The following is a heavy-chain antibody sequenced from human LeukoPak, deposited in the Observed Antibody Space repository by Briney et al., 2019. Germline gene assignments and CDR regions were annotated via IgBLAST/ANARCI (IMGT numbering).Heavy chain of an antibody. J-gene: IGHJ4*02. V-gene: IGHV3-23*01. CDR3: AKGAWVVDY. Sequence: GGSLRLSCAASGFTFTSYTMTWVRQAPGKGLEWVSSISTSGTKTYYADSVKGRFTISRDNSKNTLSLQMTSLRAEDTAIYHCAKGAWVVDYWGQGSLVTVSS. D-gene: IGHD1-26*01. CDR2: ISTSGTKT. CDR1: GFTFTSYT.